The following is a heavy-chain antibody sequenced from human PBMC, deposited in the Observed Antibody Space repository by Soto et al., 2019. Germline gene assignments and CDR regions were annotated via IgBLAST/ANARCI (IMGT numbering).Heavy chain of an antibody. D-gene: IGHD6-19*01. V-gene: IGHV3-7*01. CDR1: GFIFSDYW. CDR2: IRQDGGEK. Sequence: GGSLRLSCVASGFIFSDYWMSWVRQAPGKGLEWVANIRQDGGEKYYLDSVKGRFTISRDNAKNSLFLQMNSLRLEDTGVYYCARVQVAEEDWGQGARVTVSS. J-gene: IGHJ4*02. CDR3: ARVQVAEED.